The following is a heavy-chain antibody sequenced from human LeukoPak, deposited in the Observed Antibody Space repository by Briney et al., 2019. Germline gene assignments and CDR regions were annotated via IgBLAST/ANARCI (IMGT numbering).Heavy chain of an antibody. V-gene: IGHV3-23*01. CDR3: ANLLRLQLPFDY. CDR1: GFTFSSYG. CDR2: ISGSGGST. D-gene: IGHD5-24*01. Sequence: PGGSLRLSCAASGFTFSSYGMSWVRQAPGKGLEWVSAISGSGGSTYYADSVKGRFTISRDNSKNTLYLQMNSLRAEDTAVYYCANLLRLQLPFDYWGQGTLVTVSS. J-gene: IGHJ4*02.